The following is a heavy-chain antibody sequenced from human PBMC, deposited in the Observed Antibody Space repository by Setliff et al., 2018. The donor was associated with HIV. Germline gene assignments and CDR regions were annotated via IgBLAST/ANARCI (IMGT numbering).Heavy chain of an antibody. Sequence: GGSLRLSCASSGFTFSSYDMHWVRQATGKGLEWVSEIGTAGDTYYPGSVKGRFTISRDNAKDLLYLHMNSLRAEDTALYYCAKDKTSGSYYFDYWGQGTLVTVSS. V-gene: IGHV3-13*01. CDR3: AKDKTSGSYYFDY. D-gene: IGHD1-26*01. J-gene: IGHJ4*02. CDR2: IGTAGDT. CDR1: GFTFSSYD.